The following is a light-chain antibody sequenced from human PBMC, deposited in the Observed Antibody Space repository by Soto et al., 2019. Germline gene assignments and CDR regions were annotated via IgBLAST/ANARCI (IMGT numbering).Light chain of an antibody. V-gene: IGLV2-14*01. Sequence: QSVLTQPAAVSGSPGQSITIYCTGTSSDVGGYDYVSWYQQHPGKAPKLILFEVANRPSGVSKRFSGSKSANTASLTISGLQAEDEADYYCSSYTSDRTYVFGSGTKLTVL. CDR1: SSDVGGYDY. CDR2: EVA. CDR3: SSYTSDRTYV. J-gene: IGLJ1*01.